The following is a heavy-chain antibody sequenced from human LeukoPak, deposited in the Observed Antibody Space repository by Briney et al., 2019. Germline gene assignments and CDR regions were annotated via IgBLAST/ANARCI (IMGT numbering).Heavy chain of an antibody. CDR1: GGSFSGYY. Sequence: SETLSLTCAVYGGSFSGYYWSWIRQPPGKGLEWIGEINRSGSTNYNPSPKSRVTISVDTSKNQFSLKLSSVTAADTAVYYCARRKTGYSSGWFPFDYWGQGTLVTVSS. CDR2: INRSGST. J-gene: IGHJ4*02. V-gene: IGHV4-34*01. D-gene: IGHD6-19*01. CDR3: ARRKTGYSSGWFPFDY.